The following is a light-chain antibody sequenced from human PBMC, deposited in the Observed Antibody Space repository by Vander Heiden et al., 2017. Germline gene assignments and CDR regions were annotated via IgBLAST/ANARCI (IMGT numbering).Light chain of an antibody. CDR3: QQDNSYSPNT. J-gene: IGKJ5*01. CDR1: QSISSW. CDR2: KAS. V-gene: IGKV1-5*03. Sequence: DIQMTQAPSTLSASGGDRVTITGQASQSISSWLAWYQQKPGKSPKLLIYKASSLESGVPSRFSGSGYGIEFTLTISSRQPDDFATYYCQQDNSYSPNTFGPRTRLEIK.